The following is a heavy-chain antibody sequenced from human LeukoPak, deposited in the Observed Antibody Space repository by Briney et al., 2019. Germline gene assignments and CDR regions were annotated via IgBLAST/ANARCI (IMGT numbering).Heavy chain of an antibody. Sequence: PSETLSLTCTVSGGSINSYYWSWIRQPPGKGLEYIGHIYYTGSTNYNPSLKSRVTMSLDTSKNQFSLKLNSVTAAATAVYYCARHIAARLASGYYYYMDVWGKGTTVTVSS. CDR1: GGSINSYY. J-gene: IGHJ6*03. CDR2: IYYTGST. CDR3: ARHIAARLASGYYYYMDV. V-gene: IGHV4-59*01. D-gene: IGHD6-6*01.